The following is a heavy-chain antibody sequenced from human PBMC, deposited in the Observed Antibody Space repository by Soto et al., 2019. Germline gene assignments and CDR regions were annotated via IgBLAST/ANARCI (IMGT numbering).Heavy chain of an antibody. Sequence: SYTLSLTCTVSGGSVSRFGYYWSWIRQHPAKGLEWVGYISNSGSTYYNPSLKSRVAMSIDTSKNHVSLTLTSLTAADTAVYYCATYVQMATILDLWGQGTLVTVSS. CDR2: ISNSGST. V-gene: IGHV4-31*03. J-gene: IGHJ5*02. CDR3: ATYVQMATILDL. CDR1: GGSVSRFGYY. D-gene: IGHD5-12*01.